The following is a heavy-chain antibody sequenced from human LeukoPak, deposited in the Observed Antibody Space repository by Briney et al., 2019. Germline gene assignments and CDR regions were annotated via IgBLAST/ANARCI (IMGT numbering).Heavy chain of an antibody. CDR3: ARSKGSSWAEYFQH. D-gene: IGHD6-13*01. J-gene: IGHJ1*01. CDR2: ISYDGSNK. Sequence: PGRSLRLSCAASGFTFSSYAMHWVRQAPGKGLEWVAVISYDGSNKYYADSVKGRFTISRDNSKNTLYLQMNSLRAEDTAVYYCARSKGSSWAEYFQHWGQGTLVTVSS. V-gene: IGHV3-30-3*01. CDR1: GFTFSSYA.